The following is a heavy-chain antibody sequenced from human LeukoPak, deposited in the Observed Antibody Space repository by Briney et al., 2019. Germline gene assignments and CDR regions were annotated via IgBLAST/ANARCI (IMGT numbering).Heavy chain of an antibody. V-gene: IGHV3-15*01. J-gene: IGHJ4*02. CDR1: GFTFSNAW. Sequence: GSLRLSCAASGFTFSNAWMSWVRQAPGKGLEWVGRIKSKTDGGTTDYAAPVKGRFTISRDDSKNTLYLQMDSLKTEDTAVYYCTTSEPKTYYYDSSGYPFDYWGQGTLVTVSS. CDR3: TTSEPKTYYYDSSGYPFDY. D-gene: IGHD3-22*01. CDR2: IKSKTDGGTT.